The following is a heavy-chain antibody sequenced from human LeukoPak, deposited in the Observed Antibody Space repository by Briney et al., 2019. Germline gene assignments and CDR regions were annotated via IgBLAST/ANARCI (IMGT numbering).Heavy chain of an antibody. J-gene: IGHJ3*02. V-gene: IGHV3-23*01. D-gene: IGHD3/OR15-3a*01. CDR2: ISGSGGST. CDR1: GFAFSSYA. Sequence: PGGSLRLSCAASGFAFSSYAMRRVRQAPGKGLEWVSAISGSGGSTYYAASVKGRFTISRDNSKNTLYLQMNSLRAEDTAVYYCAKERGDWYGDAFDIWGQGTMVTVSS. CDR3: AKERGDWYGDAFDI.